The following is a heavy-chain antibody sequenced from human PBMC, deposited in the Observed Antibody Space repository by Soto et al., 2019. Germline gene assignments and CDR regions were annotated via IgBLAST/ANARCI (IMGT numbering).Heavy chain of an antibody. CDR2: IGTAGDT. CDR3: ARAPLQLWSKVGYYYGMDV. J-gene: IGHJ6*02. Sequence: GGSLRLSCAASGFTFSSYDMHWVRQATGKGLEWVSAIGTAGDTYYPGSVKGRFTISRENAKNSLYLQMNSLRAEDTAVYYCARAPLQLWSKVGYYYGMDVWGQGTTVTVSS. D-gene: IGHD5-18*01. CDR1: GFTFSSYD. V-gene: IGHV3-13*01.